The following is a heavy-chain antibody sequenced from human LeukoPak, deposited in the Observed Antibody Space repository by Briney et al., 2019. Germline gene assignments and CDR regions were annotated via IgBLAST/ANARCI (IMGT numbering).Heavy chain of an antibody. CDR1: GFTFSSYW. J-gene: IGHJ4*02. Sequence: GGSLRLSCAASGFTFSSYWMHWVRQAPGKGLVWVSRINSDGSSTSYADSVKGRFTIPRDNAKNTLYLQMNSLRAEDTAVYYCASGYCSSTSCYKFDYWAREPWSPSPQ. D-gene: IGHD2-2*02. CDR2: INSDGSST. CDR3: ASGYCSSTSCYKFDY. V-gene: IGHV3-74*01.